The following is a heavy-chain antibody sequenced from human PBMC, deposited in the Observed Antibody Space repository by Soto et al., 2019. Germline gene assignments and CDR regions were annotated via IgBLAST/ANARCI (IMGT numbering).Heavy chain of an antibody. CDR1: GFTFSSYG. Sequence: PGGSLRLSCAASGFTFSSYGMHWVRQAPGKGLEWVAVISYDGSNKYYADSVKGRFTISRDNSKNTLYPQMNSLRAEDTALYYCAKVTNVRADYDFWSGYSIRPHDAFDIWGQGTMVTVSS. V-gene: IGHV3-30*18. J-gene: IGHJ3*02. CDR2: ISYDGSNK. D-gene: IGHD3-3*01. CDR3: AKVTNVRADYDFWSGYSIRPHDAFDI.